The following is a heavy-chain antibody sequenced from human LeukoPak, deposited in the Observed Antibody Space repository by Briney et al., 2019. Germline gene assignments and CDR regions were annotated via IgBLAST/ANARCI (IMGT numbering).Heavy chain of an antibody. J-gene: IGHJ4*02. CDR2: IYYSGST. Sequence: SETLSLTCTVSGVSISSYYWSWIRQPPGKGLEWIGYIYYSGSTNYNPSLKSRVTISVDTSKNQFSLKLSSVTVADTAVYYCARIGIAALKLLNDYWGQGTLVTVSS. CDR1: GVSISSYY. V-gene: IGHV4-59*08. CDR3: ARIGIAALKLLNDY. D-gene: IGHD6-13*01.